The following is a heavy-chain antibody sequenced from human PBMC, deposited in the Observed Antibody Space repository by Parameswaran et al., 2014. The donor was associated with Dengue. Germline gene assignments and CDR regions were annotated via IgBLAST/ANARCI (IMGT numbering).Heavy chain of an antibody. CDR2: IFSNDEK. J-gene: IGHJ4*02. D-gene: IGHD3-3*01. Sequence: ARWIRQPPGKALEWLAHIFSNDEKSYSTSLKSRLTISKDTSKSQVVLTMTNMDPVDTATYYCARMPDYDFWSGYYGRYFDYWGQGTLVTVSS. V-gene: IGHV2-26*01. CDR3: ARMPDYDFWSGYYGRYFDY.